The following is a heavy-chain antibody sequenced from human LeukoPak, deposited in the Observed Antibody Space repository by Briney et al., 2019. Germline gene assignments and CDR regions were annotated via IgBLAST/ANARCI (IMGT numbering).Heavy chain of an antibody. D-gene: IGHD6-19*01. CDR3: ATPRGSSGWYDSLDY. V-gene: IGHV1-18*01. J-gene: IGHJ4*02. CDR2: ISAYNGNT. CDR1: GYTFTIYG. Sequence: ASVTLSFKASGYTFTIYGISWVRQAPGQGLEWMGWISAYNGNTNYAQKLQGRVTMTTDTSTSTAYMELRSLRSDDTAVYYCATPRGSSGWYDSLDYWGQGTLVTVSS.